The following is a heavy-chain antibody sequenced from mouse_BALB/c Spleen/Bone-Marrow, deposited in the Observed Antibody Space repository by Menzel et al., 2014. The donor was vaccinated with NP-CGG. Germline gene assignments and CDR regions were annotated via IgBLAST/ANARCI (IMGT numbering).Heavy chain of an antibody. CDR1: GYPFSSYW. CDR2: IYPGDGET. Sequence: LQESGAELVRPGSPGKISCKASGYPFSSYWMNWVKQRSGQGLEWIGQIYPGDGETNYNGKFKGNATLTADKSSSTAYMQLISLTSEDSAVYFCARKYGDYWGQGTTLTVSS. V-gene: IGHV1-80*01. CDR3: ARKYGDY. J-gene: IGHJ2*01. D-gene: IGHD2-10*02.